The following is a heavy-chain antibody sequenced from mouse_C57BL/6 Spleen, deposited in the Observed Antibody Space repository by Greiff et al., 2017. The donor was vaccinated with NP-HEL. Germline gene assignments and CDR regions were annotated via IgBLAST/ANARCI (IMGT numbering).Heavy chain of an antibody. CDR3: ARDGSSPWYFDV. J-gene: IGHJ1*03. CDR1: GYPFTSYG. CDR2: IYPRSGNT. V-gene: IGHV1-81*01. Sequence: QVQLKQSGAELARPGASVKLSCKASGYPFTSYGISWVKQRPGQGLGWIGEIYPRSGNTYSNEKFKGKATLTADKSSSTAYMELRSLTSEDSAVYFCARDGSSPWYFDVWGTGTTVTVSS. D-gene: IGHD1-1*01.